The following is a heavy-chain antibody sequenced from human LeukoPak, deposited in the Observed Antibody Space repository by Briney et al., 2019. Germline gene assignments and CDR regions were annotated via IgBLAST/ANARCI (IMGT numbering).Heavy chain of an antibody. CDR1: GYTFTSYG. V-gene: IGHV1-2*02. CDR2: INPNSGGT. Sequence: ASVKVSCKASGYTFTSYGISWVRQAPGQGLEWMGWINPNSGGTNYAQKFQGRVTMTRDTSISTGYMELSRLRSDDTAVYYCATPPRYYYDSSGYPRYWGQGTLVTVSS. D-gene: IGHD3-22*01. CDR3: ATPPRYYYDSSGYPRY. J-gene: IGHJ4*02.